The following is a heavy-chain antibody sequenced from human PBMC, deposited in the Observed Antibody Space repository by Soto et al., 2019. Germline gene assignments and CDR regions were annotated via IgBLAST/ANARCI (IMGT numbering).Heavy chain of an antibody. CDR1: GGSFSGYY. Sequence: PSETLSLTCAVYGGSFSGYYWSWIRQPPEKGFEWIVEINHSGSTNYNPSLKSRVTISVDTSKNQFSLKLSSVTAADTAVYYCASRTGLGGSGDYYYGMDVWGQGTTVTVSS. J-gene: IGHJ6*02. V-gene: IGHV4-34*01. CDR2: INHSGST. D-gene: IGHD3-10*01. CDR3: ASRTGLGGSGDYYYGMDV.